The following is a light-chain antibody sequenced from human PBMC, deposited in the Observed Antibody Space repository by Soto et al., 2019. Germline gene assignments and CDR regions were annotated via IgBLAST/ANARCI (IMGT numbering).Light chain of an antibody. J-gene: IGKJ4*01. V-gene: IGKV3-11*01. CDR2: DAS. Sequence: EIVLTQSPATLSLSPGERDTLSCRASQSVSSYLAWYQQKPGQAPRLLIYDASNRATGIPARFSGSGSGTDFTLPISSLEPEDFAVYYCQQRSNWLTFGGGTKGGSN. CDR3: QQRSNWLT. CDR1: QSVSSY.